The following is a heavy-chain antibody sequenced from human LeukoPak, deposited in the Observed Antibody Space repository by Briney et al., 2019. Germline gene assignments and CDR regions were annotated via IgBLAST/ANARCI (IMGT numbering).Heavy chain of an antibody. CDR1: GGSISSYY. CDR3: ARLVVVPAANPSNYYGLDV. J-gene: IGHJ6*02. Sequence: SETLSLTCTVSGGSISSYYWSWIRQPPGKGLEWIGYIYYSGSTNYNPSLKSRVTISVDTSKNQFSLKLSSVTAADTAVHYCARLVVVPAANPSNYYGLDVWGQGTTVTVSS. V-gene: IGHV4-59*08. D-gene: IGHD2-2*01. CDR2: IYYSGST.